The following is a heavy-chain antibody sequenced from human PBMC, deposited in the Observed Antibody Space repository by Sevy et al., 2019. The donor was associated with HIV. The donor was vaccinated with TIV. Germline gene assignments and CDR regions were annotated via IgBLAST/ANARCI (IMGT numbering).Heavy chain of an antibody. CDR3: AKDMRGVGDCSSTSCYISDAFDI. Sequence: GGSLRLSCAASGFTFDDYAMHWVRQAPGKGLEWVSGISWNSGSIGYADSVKGRFTISRDNAKNPLYLQMNSLRAEDTALYYCAKDMRGVGDCSSTSCYISDAFDIWGQGTMVTVSS. CDR1: GFTFDDYA. J-gene: IGHJ3*02. V-gene: IGHV3-9*01. D-gene: IGHD2-2*02. CDR2: ISWNSGSI.